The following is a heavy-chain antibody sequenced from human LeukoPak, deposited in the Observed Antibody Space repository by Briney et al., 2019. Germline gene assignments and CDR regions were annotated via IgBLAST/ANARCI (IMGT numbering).Heavy chain of an antibody. CDR1: GFTISSYA. CDR3: ATQQGVNPAY. V-gene: IGHV3-30-3*01. D-gene: IGHD6-13*01. J-gene: IGHJ4*02. Sequence: PGRSLRLSCAASGFTISSYAMHWVRQAPGKGLEWVAVISYDGSNKYYADSVKGRFTISRDNAKNMLYLQVDSLRAEDTAAYYCATQQGVNPAYWGQGTLVTVSS. CDR2: ISYDGSNK.